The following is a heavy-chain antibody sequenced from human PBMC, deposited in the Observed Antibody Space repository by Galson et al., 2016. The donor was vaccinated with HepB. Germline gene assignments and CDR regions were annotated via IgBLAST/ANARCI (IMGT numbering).Heavy chain of an antibody. Sequence: SLRLSCAASGFTFSTSGMHWVRQALGKGLEWVSIIYTRGDTYYADSVRGRFTIFRDNSKNTLHLQMNSLRAEDTAVYYCARVDGGGSGWSPYYFEYWGQGTLVTVSS. CDR1: GFTFSTSG. CDR2: IYTRGDT. V-gene: IGHV3-53*01. D-gene: IGHD6-19*01. J-gene: IGHJ4*02. CDR3: ARVDGGGSGWSPYYFEY.